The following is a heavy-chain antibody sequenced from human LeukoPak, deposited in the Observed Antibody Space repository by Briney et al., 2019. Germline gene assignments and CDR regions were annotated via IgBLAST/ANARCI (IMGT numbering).Heavy chain of an antibody. V-gene: IGHV4-39*07. Sequence: SETLSLTCTVSGGSISSSSYYWGWIRQPPGKGLEWIGSIYYSGSTYYNPSLKSRVTISVDTSKNQFSLKLTSVTAADTALYYCARGAYYGSGSVFDLWGEGTMVTVSS. CDR3: ARGAYYGSGSVFDL. CDR1: GGSISSSSYY. J-gene: IGHJ3*01. D-gene: IGHD3-10*01. CDR2: IYYSGST.